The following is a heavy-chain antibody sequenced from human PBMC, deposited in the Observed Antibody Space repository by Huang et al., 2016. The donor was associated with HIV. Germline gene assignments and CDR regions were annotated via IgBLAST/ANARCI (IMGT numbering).Heavy chain of an antibody. J-gene: IGHJ1*01. CDR3: ALKGDSSGWEYFRH. Sequence: QVQLVESGGGVVQPGRSLRLSCAASGFTFSSYGMHWVRQAPGKGLGWVAVIWYDGSNKYYADSVKGRLTISRDNSKNTLYLQMNSLKTEDTAVYYCALKGDSSGWEYFRHWGQGTLVTVSS. CDR1: GFTFSSYG. D-gene: IGHD6-19*01. V-gene: IGHV3-33*08. CDR2: IWYDGSNK.